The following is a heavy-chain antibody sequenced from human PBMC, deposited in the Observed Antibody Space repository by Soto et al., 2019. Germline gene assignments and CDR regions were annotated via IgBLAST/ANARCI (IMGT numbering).Heavy chain of an antibody. CDR1: GGSLSTNP. CDR2: TGSGTGPG. V-gene: IGHV1-69*06. CDR3: AKVTHRGPIAVAGPLGS. J-gene: IGHJ4*02. D-gene: IGHD6-19*01. Sequence: QVQLVQSGAEVKKPGSSVKVSCKASGGSLSTNPISWVRQAPGQGLEWMGGTGSGTGPGNHAQKFQGRLTVTADKSTSTVYMELSSLTSKDTAVYFCAKVTHRGPIAVAGPLGSWGQGTLVIVSS.